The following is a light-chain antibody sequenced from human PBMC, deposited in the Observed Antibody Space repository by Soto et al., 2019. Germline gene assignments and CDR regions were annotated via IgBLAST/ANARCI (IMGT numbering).Light chain of an antibody. CDR2: GAS. J-gene: IGKJ3*01. CDR3: QQYGSSSFT. Sequence: EIVLTQSPGTLSLSPGERATLSCRASQSVSSSYLAWYQQKSGQAPRLLIYGASSRATGIPDRFSGSGSGTGFTLTISRLEPEDFAVYYCQQYGSSSFTFGPGTKVEIK. CDR1: QSVSSSY. V-gene: IGKV3-20*01.